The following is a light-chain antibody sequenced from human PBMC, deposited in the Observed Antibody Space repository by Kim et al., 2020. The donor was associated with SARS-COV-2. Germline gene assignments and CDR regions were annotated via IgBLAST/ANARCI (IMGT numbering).Light chain of an antibody. J-gene: IGKJ2*03. V-gene: IGKV3-20*01. CDR1: QSVSSSY. Sequence: EIVLTQSPGILSLSPGERATLSCRASQSVSSSYLAWYQQKPGQAPRLLIYGASSMATGIPDRFSGSGSGTDFTLTISRLEPEDFAVYYCQQYGSSPPYSFGQGTKLEIK. CDR2: GAS. CDR3: QQYGSSPPYS.